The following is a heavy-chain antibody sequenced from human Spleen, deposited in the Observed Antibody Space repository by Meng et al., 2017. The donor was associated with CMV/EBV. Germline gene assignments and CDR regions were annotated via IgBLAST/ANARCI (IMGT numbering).Heavy chain of an antibody. CDR3: AKGGGSWYLDS. D-gene: IGHD6-13*01. Sequence: GESLKISCAASGFTFSNYDMTWVRQAPGKGLEWVSGISGGGGTTWFADAVKGRFTISRDTSKNMVYLLMNSLSAEDTALYYCAKGGGSWYLDSWGQGTLVTVSS. CDR1: GFTFSNYD. J-gene: IGHJ4*02. CDR2: ISGGGGTT. V-gene: IGHV3-23*01.